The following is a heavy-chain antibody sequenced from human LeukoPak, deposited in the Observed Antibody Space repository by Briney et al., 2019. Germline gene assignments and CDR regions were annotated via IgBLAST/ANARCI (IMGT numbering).Heavy chain of an antibody. CDR2: IYYSGST. CDR3: ARVPYSNYYYYYMDV. V-gene: IGHV4-59*11. J-gene: IGHJ6*03. D-gene: IGHD4-11*01. Sequence: PSETLSLTCTVSGGSISSHYWSWIRQPPGKGLEWIGYIYYSGSTNYNPSLKSRVTISVDTSKNQFSLKLSSVTAADTAVYYCARVPYSNYYYYYMDVWGKGTTVTVSS. CDR1: GGSISSHY.